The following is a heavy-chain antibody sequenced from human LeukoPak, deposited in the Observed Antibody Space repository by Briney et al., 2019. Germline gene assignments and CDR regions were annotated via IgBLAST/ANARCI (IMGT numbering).Heavy chain of an antibody. J-gene: IGHJ5*02. CDR1: GGSISSYY. V-gene: IGHV4-4*09. CDR3: ARQVSYCSSTSCYAWWFDP. Sequence: SETLSLTCTVSGGSISSYYWSWIRQPPGKGLEWIGYIYTSGSTNYNPSLKSRVTISVDTSKNQFSLKLSSVTAADTAVYYCARQVSYCSSTSCYAWWFDPWGQGTLVTVSS. CDR2: IYTSGST. D-gene: IGHD2-2*01.